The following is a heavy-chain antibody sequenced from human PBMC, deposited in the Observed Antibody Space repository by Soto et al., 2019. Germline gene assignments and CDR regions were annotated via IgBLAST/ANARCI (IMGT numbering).Heavy chain of an antibody. CDR2: IWYDGSNT. Sequence: PGGSLRLSCASSTFSFSSYGMHWVRQAPGKGLEWVAAIWYDGSNTYYADSVKGRFTISRDNSKNTLYLQMNSLRAEDTAVYYCAADPRHCGGGSCHTWNWFDPWGQGTRVTVSS. CDR3: AADPRHCGGGSCHTWNWFDP. V-gene: IGHV3-33*01. D-gene: IGHD2-15*01. J-gene: IGHJ5*02. CDR1: TFSFSSYG.